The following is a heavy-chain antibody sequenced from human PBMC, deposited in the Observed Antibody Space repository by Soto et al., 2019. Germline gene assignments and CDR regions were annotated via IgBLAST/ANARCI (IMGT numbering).Heavy chain of an antibody. CDR2: VYDNGRP. J-gene: IGHJ4*02. V-gene: IGHV4-59*01. Sequence: SETLSLTCTISGGSISVYYWSWIRQSPRQGLEWIGYVYDNGRPYYSPSLKSRVTISADTSKNQISLKLTSATAADTAVYYWARGVGSSPPRYWGRGTLVTVSS. CDR1: GGSISVYY. CDR3: ARGVGSSPPRY. D-gene: IGHD3-9*01.